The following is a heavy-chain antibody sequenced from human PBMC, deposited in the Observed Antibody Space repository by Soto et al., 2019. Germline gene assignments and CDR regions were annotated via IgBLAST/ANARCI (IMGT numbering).Heavy chain of an antibody. CDR3: ARDTFGGAYDFWH. J-gene: IGHJ4*02. CDR1: GFTVSSHY. Sequence: EVQLVESGGGLVQPGGSLRLSCAASGFTVSSHYMTWVRQAPGKGLEWVSVISNEGTTYYADSVKGRFTISRDSSKNTLFLKMNSLRAEDTAVYHFARDTFGGAYDFWHGGQGTLVTVSS. D-gene: IGHD3-3*01. V-gene: IGHV3-66*01. CDR2: ISNEGTT.